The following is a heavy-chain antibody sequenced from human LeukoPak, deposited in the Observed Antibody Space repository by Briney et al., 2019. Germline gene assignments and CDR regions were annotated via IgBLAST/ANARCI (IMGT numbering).Heavy chain of an antibody. V-gene: IGHV4-39*07. Sequence: SETLSLTCTVSGGSISSSSYYWGWIRQPPGKGLEWIGSIYYSGSTYYNPSLKSRVTISVDTSKNQFSLKLSSVTAADTAVYYCARDWREMSPFSSSWYSGDAFDIWGQGTMVTVSS. J-gene: IGHJ3*02. CDR3: ARDWREMSPFSSSWYSGDAFDI. D-gene: IGHD6-13*01. CDR2: IYYSGST. CDR1: GGSISSSSYY.